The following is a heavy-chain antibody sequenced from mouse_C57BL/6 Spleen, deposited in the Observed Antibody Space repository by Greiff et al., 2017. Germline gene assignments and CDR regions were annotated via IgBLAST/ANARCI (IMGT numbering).Heavy chain of an antibody. D-gene: IGHD2-5*01. CDR2: IWSGGCT. CDR3: ARGGYSKKDCYAMGY. V-gene: IGHV2-2*01. CDR1: GFSLTSYG. J-gene: IGHJ4*01. Sequence: VKLVESGPGLVQPSQSLSITCTVSGFSLTSYGVHWVRQSPGKGLEWLGVIWSGGCTDYNAAFISRLTISKENSKSQVFFKMNLLQADDTAKYYCARGGYSKKDCYAMGYWGQGTSVTVSS.